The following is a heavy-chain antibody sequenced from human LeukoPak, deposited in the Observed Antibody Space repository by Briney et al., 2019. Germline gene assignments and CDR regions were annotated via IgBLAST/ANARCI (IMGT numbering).Heavy chain of an antibody. Sequence: ASVKVSCKASGYTFTSYGISWVRQAPGQGLEWMGWISAYNGNTSYEQNLQGRVTMTTDTSTSTAYMELRSLRSDDTAVYYCAREGQYGDYVHFQHWGQGTLVTVSS. D-gene: IGHD4-17*01. CDR2: ISAYNGNT. CDR3: AREGQYGDYVHFQH. CDR1: GYTFTSYG. J-gene: IGHJ1*01. V-gene: IGHV1-18*01.